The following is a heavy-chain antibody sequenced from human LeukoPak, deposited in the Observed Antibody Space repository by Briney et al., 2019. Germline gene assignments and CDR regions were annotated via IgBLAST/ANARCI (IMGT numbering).Heavy chain of an antibody. CDR1: GFTFSSYS. J-gene: IGHJ6*02. CDR2: ISSSSSTI. D-gene: IGHD2-15*01. CDR3: AVGYCSGGSCYYYYYGMDV. Sequence: GGSLRLSCAASGFTFSSYSMNWVRQAPGKGLEWVSYISSSSSTIYYADSVKGRFTISRDNAKNSLYLQMNSLRAEDTAVYYCAVGYCSGGSCYYYYYGMDVWGQGTTVAVSS. V-gene: IGHV3-48*01.